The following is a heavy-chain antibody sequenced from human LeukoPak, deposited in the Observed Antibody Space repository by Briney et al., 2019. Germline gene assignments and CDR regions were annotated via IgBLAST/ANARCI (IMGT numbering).Heavy chain of an antibody. CDR1: GYTFTGYY. Sequence: ASVKVSCKASGYTFTGYYMHWVRQAPGQGLEWMGRINPNSGGTNYAQKFQGRVTMTRDTSISTAYMELSRLRSDDTAVYYCARPVSGSSGWYYNYWGQGTLVTVSS. CDR3: ARPVSGSSGWYYNY. J-gene: IGHJ4*02. D-gene: IGHD6-19*01. CDR2: INPNSGGT. V-gene: IGHV1-2*06.